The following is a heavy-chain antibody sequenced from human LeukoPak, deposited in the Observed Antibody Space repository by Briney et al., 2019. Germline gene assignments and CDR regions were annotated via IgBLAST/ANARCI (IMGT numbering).Heavy chain of an antibody. D-gene: IGHD5-24*01. V-gene: IGHV3-53*04. CDR3: ARGRGGDGYNFFDC. Sequence: GGSLRLSCAASGFTVSSNYMSWVRQAPGKGLEWVSVIYSGGRTYYADSVKGRFTMSRHNSNNTLYPQMNSLRAEDTAVYYCARGRGGDGYNFFDCWGQGTLVTVSS. CDR1: GFTVSSNY. CDR2: IYSGGRT. J-gene: IGHJ4*02.